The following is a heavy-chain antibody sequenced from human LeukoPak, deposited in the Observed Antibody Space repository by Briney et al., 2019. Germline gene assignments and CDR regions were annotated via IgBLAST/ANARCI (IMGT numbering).Heavy chain of an antibody. CDR3: ARGRDGQILWNSFDY. J-gene: IGHJ4*02. CDR2: IRNDGSMK. CDR1: GFIFSNYG. D-gene: IGHD5-24*01. Sequence: GGSLRLSCAASGFIFSNYGMHWVRQTPAKGLEWVAFIRNDGSMKYYADSVKGRFTISRDNSKNTLYLQMNNLRTEDMAVYYCARGRDGQILWNSFDYWGQGTLVIVSS. V-gene: IGHV3-30*02.